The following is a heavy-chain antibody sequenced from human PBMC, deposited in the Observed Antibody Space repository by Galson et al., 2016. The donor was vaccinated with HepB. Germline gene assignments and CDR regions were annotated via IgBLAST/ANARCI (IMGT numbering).Heavy chain of an antibody. D-gene: IGHD2-21*02. Sequence: QSGAEVKKPGDSLRISCRASGYSFTSHWIGWVRQVPGKGLEWLGIIYPGDSDTKYNPSCQGQVTISVDKSINTALLQWNSLNVSDSAMYYCARSRVGGDYVYFDYWGQGTLATVSS. CDR2: IYPGDSDT. CDR1: GYSFTSHW. J-gene: IGHJ4*02. CDR3: ARSRVGGDYVYFDY. V-gene: IGHV5-51*01.